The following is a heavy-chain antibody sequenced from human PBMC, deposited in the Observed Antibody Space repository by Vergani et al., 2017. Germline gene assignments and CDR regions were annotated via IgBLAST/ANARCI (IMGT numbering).Heavy chain of an antibody. D-gene: IGHD3-22*01. V-gene: IGHV3-74*01. CDR1: GFTFSSYW. CDR3: AREAWYYYDSSGYPNQGQDY. J-gene: IGHJ4*02. Sequence: EVQLVESGGGLVQPGGSLRLSCAASGFTFSSYWMHWVRQAPGKGLVWVSRINSDGSSTSYADSVKGRFTISRDNAKNTLYLQMNSLRAEDTAVYYCAREAWYYYDSSGYPNQGQDYWGQGTLVTVSS. CDR2: INSDGSST.